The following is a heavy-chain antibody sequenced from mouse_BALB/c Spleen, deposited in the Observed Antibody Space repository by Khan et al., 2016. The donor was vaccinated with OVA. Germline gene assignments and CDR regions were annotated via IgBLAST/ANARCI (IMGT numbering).Heavy chain of an antibody. Sequence: QIQLVQSGPGLVAPSQSLSITCTVSGFSLTTYGVTWVRQTPGKGLEWLGVIWGDGNTDYHSALISRLRISKDDSESQVFLKLNSLQTYDTATYYCAKSFYSPYYAMDYWGQGTSVTVSS. D-gene: IGHD2-1*01. CDR2: IWGDGNT. V-gene: IGHV2-3*01. CDR1: GFSLTTYG. CDR3: AKSFYSPYYAMDY. J-gene: IGHJ4*01.